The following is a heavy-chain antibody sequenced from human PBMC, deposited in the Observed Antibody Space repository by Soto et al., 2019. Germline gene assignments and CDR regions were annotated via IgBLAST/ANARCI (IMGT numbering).Heavy chain of an antibody. CDR3: ARATSVTTLLYYYHLDV. J-gene: IGHJ6*03. D-gene: IGHD4-17*01. Sequence: SETLSLTCAVYGGSFNTYYWTWIRQPPGEGLEWIGEIIHSGSTNYNPSLKSRVTISVDTSKKQFSLKLSSVAAADTAVYYCARATSVTTLLYYYHLDVWGKGTTVTVSS. V-gene: IGHV4-34*12. CDR1: GGSFNTYY. CDR2: IIHSGST.